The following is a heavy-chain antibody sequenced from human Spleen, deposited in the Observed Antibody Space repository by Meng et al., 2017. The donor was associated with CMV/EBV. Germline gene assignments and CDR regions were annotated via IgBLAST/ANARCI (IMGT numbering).Heavy chain of an antibody. Sequence: GESLKISCAASGFTVSSNYMNWVRQAPGKGLEWVSSISSSSSYIYYADSVKGRFTISRDNAKNSLYLQMNSLRAEDTAVYYCARDYDSSGGGYYGMDVWGQGTTVTVSS. CDR1: GFTVSSNY. V-gene: IGHV3-21*01. CDR3: ARDYDSSGGGYYGMDV. J-gene: IGHJ6*02. D-gene: IGHD3-22*01. CDR2: ISSSSSYI.